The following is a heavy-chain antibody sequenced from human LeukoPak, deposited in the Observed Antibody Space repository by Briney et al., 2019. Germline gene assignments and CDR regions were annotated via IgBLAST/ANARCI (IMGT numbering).Heavy chain of an antibody. Sequence: SVKVSCKASGGTFSSYAISWVRQAPGQGLEWMGGIIPIFGTANYAQKFQGRVTITTDESTSTAYMELSSLRSEDTAVYYCAIFWSGYYTRPIGAFDIWGQGTMVTVSS. V-gene: IGHV1-69*05. J-gene: IGHJ3*02. CDR3: AIFWSGYYTRPIGAFDI. D-gene: IGHD3-3*01. CDR1: GGTFSSYA. CDR2: IIPIFGTA.